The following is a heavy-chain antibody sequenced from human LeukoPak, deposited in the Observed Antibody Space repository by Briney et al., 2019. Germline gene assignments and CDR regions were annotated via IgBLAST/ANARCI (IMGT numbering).Heavy chain of an antibody. CDR1: GGSISSSSYY. CDR2: IYYSGST. J-gene: IGHJ4*02. CDR3: ARDRVEQWLVQTDY. Sequence: KPSETLSLTCTVSGGSISSSSYYWGWIRQPPGKGLEWIGSIYYSGSTYYNPSLKSRVTISVDTSKNQFSLKLSSVTAADTAVYYCARDRVEQWLVQTDYWGQGTLVTVSS. V-gene: IGHV4-39*07. D-gene: IGHD6-19*01.